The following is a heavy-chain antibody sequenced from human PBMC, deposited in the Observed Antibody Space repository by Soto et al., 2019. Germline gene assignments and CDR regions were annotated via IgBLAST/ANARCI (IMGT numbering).Heavy chain of an antibody. CDR1: ITLNEQL. CDR2: ISDSGNTI. J-gene: IGHJ4*02. V-gene: IGHV3-11*01. CDR3: ARDSDISRMENYFDY. D-gene: IGHD5-12*01. Sequence: GALRPLLGSSWITLNEQLKSWISQGPSKGLEWLSYISDSGNTIYYADSVKGRFTISRDNAKHSVYLQMSSLSAEDTAVYYCARDSDISRMENYFDYWGQGTLVTVSS.